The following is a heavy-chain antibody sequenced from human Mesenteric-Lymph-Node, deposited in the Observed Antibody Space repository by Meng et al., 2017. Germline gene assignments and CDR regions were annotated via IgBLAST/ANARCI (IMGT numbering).Heavy chain of an antibody. V-gene: IGHV3-49*04. J-gene: IGHJ4*02. D-gene: IGHD3-9*01. Sequence: GGSLRLSCSASGFTFGDYAMSWVRQAPGKGLECVGLIKSKTFGGTTEYAASVKGRFTISRDDSTNIAYLEMNSLKTEDTAMYFCTRNSYIFSGYYLGRYWFDYWGQGTRVTVSS. CDR3: TRNSYIFSGYYLGRYWFDY. CDR1: GFTFGDYA. CDR2: IKSKTFGGTT.